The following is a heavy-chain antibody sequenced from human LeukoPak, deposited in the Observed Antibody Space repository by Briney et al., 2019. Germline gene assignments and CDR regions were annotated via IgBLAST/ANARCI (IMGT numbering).Heavy chain of an antibody. J-gene: IGHJ4*02. Sequence: SETLSLTCTVSGLSTNNGIYYWAWIRQPPGKGLEWIGSVHNVGSTYYNLSLRSRVTMSIDTSKNQFSLRLNSVTAADTAVYYCARHAEYNSGWHFYLDHWGQGILVTVSS. V-gene: IGHV4-39*01. CDR2: VHNVGST. D-gene: IGHD6-19*01. CDR1: GLSTNNGIYY. CDR3: ARHAEYNSGWHFYLDH.